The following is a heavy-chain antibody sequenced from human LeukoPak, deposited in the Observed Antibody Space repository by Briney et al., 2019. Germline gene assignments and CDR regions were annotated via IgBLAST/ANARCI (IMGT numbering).Heavy chain of an antibody. J-gene: IGHJ4*02. CDR1: GGTFSSYA. D-gene: IGHD2-2*01. CDR2: IIPIFGTA. CDR3: ARDKDIVVVPAAKSFDY. V-gene: IGHV1-69*13. Sequence: ASVKVSCKASGGTFSSYAISWVRQAPGQGLEWMGGIIPIFGTANYAQKFQGRVTITADESTSTAYMELSSLRSEDTAVYYCARDKDIVVVPAAKSFDYWGQGTLVTVSS.